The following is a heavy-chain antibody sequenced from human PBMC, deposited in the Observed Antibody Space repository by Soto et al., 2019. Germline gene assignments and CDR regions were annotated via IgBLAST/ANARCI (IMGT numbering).Heavy chain of an antibody. V-gene: IGHV3-30-3*01. D-gene: IGHD6-19*01. CDR2: ISYDGSNK. Sequence: PGGSLRLSCAASGFTFSSYAMHWVRQAPGKGLEWVAVISYDGSNKYYADSVKGRFTISRDNSKNTLYLQMNSLRAEDTAVYYCARGVLAIAVAGPGAYWGQGTLVTVSS. CDR3: ARGVLAIAVAGPGAY. CDR1: GFTFSSYA. J-gene: IGHJ4*02.